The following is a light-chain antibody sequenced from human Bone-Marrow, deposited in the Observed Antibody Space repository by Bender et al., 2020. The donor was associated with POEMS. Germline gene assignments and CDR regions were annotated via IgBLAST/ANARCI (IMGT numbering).Light chain of an antibody. CDR1: SSNTGSGYD. CDR3: SSYAGSATLL. Sequence: QSVLTQPPSVSGAPGQRVTISCTGSSSNTGSGYDINWYQHLPGTAPKLLIYGYNNRPSGVPDRFSGSKSGTSASLAITGLQAEDEGDYYCSSYAGSATLLFGGGTKLTVL. V-gene: IGLV1-40*01. J-gene: IGLJ3*02. CDR2: GYN.